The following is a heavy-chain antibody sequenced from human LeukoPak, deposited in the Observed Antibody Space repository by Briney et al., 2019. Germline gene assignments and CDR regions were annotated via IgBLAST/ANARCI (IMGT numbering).Heavy chain of an antibody. CDR3: ARQTGSGLFILP. CDR2: ISQRQIT. CDR1: SHSITNNYF. J-gene: IGHJ4*02. D-gene: IGHD3/OR15-3a*01. Sequence: SETLSLTCTVSSHSITNNYFGWIRQSPGKGLEWIGSISQRQITYYSPSLKSRVTTSVDKSKSQFSLRLTSVTAADTAVYYCARQTGSGLFILPGGQGTLVTVSS. V-gene: IGHV4-38-2*02.